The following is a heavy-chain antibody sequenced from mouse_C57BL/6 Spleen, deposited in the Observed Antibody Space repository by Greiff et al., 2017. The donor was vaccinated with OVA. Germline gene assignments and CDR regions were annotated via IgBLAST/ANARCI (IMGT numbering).Heavy chain of an antibody. V-gene: IGHV1-39*01. D-gene: IGHD1-1*01. J-gene: IGHJ2*01. CDR3: ARETYYGSSYEDYFDY. CDR1: GYSFTDYN. Sequence: EVKVVDSGPELVKPGASVKISCKASGYSFTDYNMNWVKQSNGKSLEWIGVINPNYGTTSYNQKFKGKATLTVDQSSSTAYMQLNSLTSEDSAVYYCARETYYGSSYEDYFDYWGQGTTLTVSS. CDR2: INPNYGTT.